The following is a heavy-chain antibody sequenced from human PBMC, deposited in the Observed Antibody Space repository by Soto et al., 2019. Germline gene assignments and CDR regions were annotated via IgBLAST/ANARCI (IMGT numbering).Heavy chain of an antibody. V-gene: IGHV1-3*04. J-gene: IGHJ4*02. Sequence: QVQLVQSGAEVKKPGASVKISCKTSGYTFTRYTIHWVRQAPGQRLEWMGWINTGRGNTKYSEKLQGRVTITADTSASTAYMELSSLTSADTALYYCSRDAYSSGYDSDYWGQGTPVTVSS. CDR3: SRDAYSSGYDSDY. D-gene: IGHD5-18*01. CDR1: GYTFTRYT. CDR2: INTGRGNT.